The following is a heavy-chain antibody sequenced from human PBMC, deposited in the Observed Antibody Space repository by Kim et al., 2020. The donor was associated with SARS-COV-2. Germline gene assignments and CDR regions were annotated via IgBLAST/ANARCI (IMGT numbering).Heavy chain of an antibody. Sequence: RRSTIAYADALKGRFTSSRDNATNSLYLQMNSLRDEDTAVYYCARGEGYHWGQGTLVTVSS. J-gene: IGHJ5*02. CDR3: ARGEGYH. D-gene: IGHD3-16*01. CDR2: RRSTI. V-gene: IGHV3-48*02.